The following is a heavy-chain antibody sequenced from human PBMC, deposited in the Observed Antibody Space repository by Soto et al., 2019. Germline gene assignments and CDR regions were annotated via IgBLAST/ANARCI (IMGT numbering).Heavy chain of an antibody. CDR2: ISAYNGNT. V-gene: IGHV1-18*04. Sequence: ASVKVSCKASGYTFTSYGISWVRQAPGQGLEWMGWISAYNGNTNYAQKLQGRGTMTTDTSTSTAYMELRSLRSDDTAVYYCARELGRRYCGGDCHDYWGEGTLVTVS. CDR3: ARELGRRYCGGDCHDY. J-gene: IGHJ4*02. D-gene: IGHD2-21*02. CDR1: GYTFTSYG.